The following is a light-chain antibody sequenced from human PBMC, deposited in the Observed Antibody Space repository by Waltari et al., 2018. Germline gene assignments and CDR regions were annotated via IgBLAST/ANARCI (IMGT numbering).Light chain of an antibody. J-gene: IGKJ1*01. V-gene: IGKV1-39*01. CDR1: QNIINY. CDR2: AAS. CDR3: QQYGSSSWT. Sequence: DIQMTQSPSSLSTSVGDRVTITCRASQNIINYLNWYQQKPGKAPNLLIYAASSLQSGVPSRFSGSGSGTDFTLTISRLEPEDFAVYYCQQYGSSSWTFGQGTKVEIK.